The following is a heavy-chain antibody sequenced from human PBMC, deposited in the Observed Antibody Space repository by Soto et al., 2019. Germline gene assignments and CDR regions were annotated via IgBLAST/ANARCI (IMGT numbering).Heavy chain of an antibody. CDR1: GFTFSSYG. D-gene: IGHD5-12*01. Sequence: QVQLVESGGGVVQPGRSLRLSCAASGFTFSSYGMHWVRQASGKGLEWVAVIWYDGSNKYYADSVKGRFTISRDNSKNTLDLKMNSLRAEDTAVYYCARDTGYSGYDFFADGMDVWGKGTTVTVSS. V-gene: IGHV3-33*01. CDR3: ARDTGYSGYDFFADGMDV. J-gene: IGHJ6*04. CDR2: IWYDGSNK.